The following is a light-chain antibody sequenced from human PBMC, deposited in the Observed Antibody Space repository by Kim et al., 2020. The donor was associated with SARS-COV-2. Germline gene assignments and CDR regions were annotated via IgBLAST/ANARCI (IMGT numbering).Light chain of an antibody. Sequence: VSPGGIITLSCRASQSVNSHLAWYQQRPGQAPRLLIYGASTRATGIPVRFSGSGSGTEFTLTISSLQSEDFAVYYCQQYDHWPPYSFGQGTKLEI. CDR1: QSVNSH. J-gene: IGKJ2*03. V-gene: IGKV3-15*01. CDR3: QQYDHWPPYS. CDR2: GAS.